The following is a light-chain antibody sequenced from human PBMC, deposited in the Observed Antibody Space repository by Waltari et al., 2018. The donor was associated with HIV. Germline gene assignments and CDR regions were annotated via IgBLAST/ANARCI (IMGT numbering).Light chain of an antibody. CDR1: SSNIGSNY. V-gene: IGLV1-47*01. CDR3: AAWDDNLSGWV. CDR2: RNN. J-gene: IGLJ3*02. Sequence: QSVLTQPPSASGTSGKSVTISCSGSSSNIGSNYVYWYQQLPGTAPKLLIYRNNQRPSGVPDRFSGFKSGTSASLAISGLRSEDEADYYCAAWDDNLSGWVFGGGSKLTIL.